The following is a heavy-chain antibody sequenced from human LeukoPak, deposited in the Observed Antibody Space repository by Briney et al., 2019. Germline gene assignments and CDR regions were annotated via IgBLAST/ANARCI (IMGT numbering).Heavy chain of an antibody. CDR1: GFAFSDYY. CDR3: AKARLRNDAFDI. D-gene: IGHD4-17*01. V-gene: IGHV3-11*03. J-gene: IGHJ3*02. CDR2: ISSSSSYT. Sequence: NPGGSLRLSCAASGFAFSDYYMNWIRQAPGKGLEWVSYISSSSSYTNYADSVKGRFTISRDNAKNSLYLQMNSLRAEDTAVYYCAKARLRNDAFDIWGQGTRVTVSS.